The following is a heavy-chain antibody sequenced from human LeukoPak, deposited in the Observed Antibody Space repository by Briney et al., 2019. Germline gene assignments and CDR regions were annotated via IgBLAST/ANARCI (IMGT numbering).Heavy chain of an antibody. CDR2: ISSSGSTI. D-gene: IGHD2-2*01. CDR1: GFTFSDYY. CDR3: AREGGYCSSTSCYRYFDY. J-gene: IGHJ4*02. Sequence: GGSLRLSCAASGFTFSDYYMSWIRQAPGKGLEWVSYISSSGSTIYYADSVKGRFTISRDNAKNSLYLQMNSLRAEDTAVYYCAREGGYCSSTSCYRYFDYWGQGTLVTVSS. V-gene: IGHV3-11*04.